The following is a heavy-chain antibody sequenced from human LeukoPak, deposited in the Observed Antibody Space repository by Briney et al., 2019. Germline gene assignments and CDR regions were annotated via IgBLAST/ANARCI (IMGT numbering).Heavy chain of an antibody. CDR2: ISSNGGST. J-gene: IGHJ5*02. CDR1: GFTFSSYA. D-gene: IGHD3-22*01. CDR3: ARIGFDP. Sequence: GGSLSLSCAASGFTFSSYAMHWVRQAPGKGLEYVSAISSNGGSTYYANSVKGRFTISRDNSKNTLYLQMGGLRAEDMAVYYCARIGFDPWGQGTLVTVSS. V-gene: IGHV3-64*01.